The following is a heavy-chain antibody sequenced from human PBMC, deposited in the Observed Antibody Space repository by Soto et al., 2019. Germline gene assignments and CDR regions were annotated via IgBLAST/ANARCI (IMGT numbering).Heavy chain of an antibody. Sequence: GGSLRLSCVASGFTFGNYAMHWVRQAPGKGLGWVAVISSDGSEKYYLDSVRDRFTMSRDNSKNTLYLQMSNLRPEDTAMYYCANSSTTLTTGFDFSGQGALVTVSS. V-gene: IGHV3-30*18. CDR3: ANSSTTLTTGFDF. D-gene: IGHD4-17*01. J-gene: IGHJ4*02. CDR2: ISSDGSEK. CDR1: GFTFGNYA.